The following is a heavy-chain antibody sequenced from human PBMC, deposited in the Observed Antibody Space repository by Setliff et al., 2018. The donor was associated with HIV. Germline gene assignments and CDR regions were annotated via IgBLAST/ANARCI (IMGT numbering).Heavy chain of an antibody. V-gene: IGHV3-23*01. Sequence: GGSLRLSCTVSGFSFRDFTMNWVRQAPGKGLEWLSFIGVNDVRIDHADSVKGRFTISRDNSKNTLYLQMNSLRAEDTAVYYCASRDGYNSGLDFWGQGTLVTVSS. D-gene: IGHD5-12*01. CDR3: ASRDGYNSGLDF. CDR1: GFSFRDFT. J-gene: IGHJ4*02. CDR2: IGVNDVRI.